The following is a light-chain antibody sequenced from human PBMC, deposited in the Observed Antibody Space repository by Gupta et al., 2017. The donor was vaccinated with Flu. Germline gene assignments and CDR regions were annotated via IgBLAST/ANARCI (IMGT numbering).Light chain of an antibody. Sequence: QAVVTQEPSLTVSPGGTVTLTCASSTGPVIWSHYPYWFQQKPGQAPRTMIYDTSKKQSSTPARFSGSLLGGKAALTLSGAQPEDEADHYCLLSYGGPRVFGRGTKLTVL. J-gene: IGLJ3*02. CDR1: TGPVIWSHY. CDR2: DTS. CDR3: LLSYGGPRV. V-gene: IGLV7-46*01.